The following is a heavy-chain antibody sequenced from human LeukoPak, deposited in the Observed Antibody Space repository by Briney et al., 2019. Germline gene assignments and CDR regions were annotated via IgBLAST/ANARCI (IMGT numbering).Heavy chain of an antibody. J-gene: IGHJ4*02. D-gene: IGHD3-22*01. CDR1: GFTVSSSY. CDR3: ARDPGGDYYDSSGFPLVDY. Sequence: GGSLRLSCAASGFTVSSSYMTWVRQPPGKGLEWVSVIYSGGSTYYADSVKGRFTISRDNSKNTLYLQMNSLRAEDTAVYYCARDPGGDYYDSSGFPLVDYWGQGTLVTVSS. V-gene: IGHV3-66*02. CDR2: IYSGGST.